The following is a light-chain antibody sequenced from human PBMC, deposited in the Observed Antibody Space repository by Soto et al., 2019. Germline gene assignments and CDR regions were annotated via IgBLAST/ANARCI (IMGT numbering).Light chain of an antibody. Sequence: EIVLTQSPGTLSLSPGERATLSCRASQSVSSSYLAWYQQTPGQAPRLLIYGVSSRATGIPDRFTGSGSGTDFTLTISRLEPEDFAVYYCQQYGSSPMYTVGQGTKVDIK. CDR2: GVS. CDR1: QSVSSSY. CDR3: QQYGSSPMYT. V-gene: IGKV3-20*01. J-gene: IGKJ2*01.